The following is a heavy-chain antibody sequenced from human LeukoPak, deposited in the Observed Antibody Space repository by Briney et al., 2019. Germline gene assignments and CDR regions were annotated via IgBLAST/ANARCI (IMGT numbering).Heavy chain of an antibody. CDR2: VSPYNGNT. CDR3: ARNGRVRRVVKDLFEY. Sequence: ASVKVSCKTSGYTFTDYDITWVRQAPGQGLEWMGRVSPYNGNTYYSQRFQGRVTITKDTSTGTAYMDLRNLRDDDTAMYYCARNGRVRRVVKDLFEYWGQGTLVAVSS. CDR1: GYTFTDYD. V-gene: IGHV1-18*01. D-gene: IGHD3-10*01. J-gene: IGHJ4*02.